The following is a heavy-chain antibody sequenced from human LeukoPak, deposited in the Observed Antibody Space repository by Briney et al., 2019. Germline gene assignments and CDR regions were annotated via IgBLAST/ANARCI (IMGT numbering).Heavy chain of an antibody. CDR2: VNPNSGDT. V-gene: IGHV1-2*02. CDR1: GYTFTDYY. CDR3: ALLFSSTWYRFDS. J-gene: IGHJ4*02. D-gene: IGHD6-13*01. Sequence: ASVKVSSKASGYTFTDYYTHWVRPAPGQGLEWMGWVNPNSGDTNYVHKFQGRVTMTSDTSISTAYMDLSRVRSDDTAVYYCALLFSSTWYRFDSWGQGTLVTVSS.